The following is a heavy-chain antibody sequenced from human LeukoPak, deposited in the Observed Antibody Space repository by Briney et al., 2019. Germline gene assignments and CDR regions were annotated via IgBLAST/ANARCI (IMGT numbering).Heavy chain of an antibody. J-gene: IGHJ5*02. CDR2: IYYSGST. Sequence: SETLSLTCTISGGSITSSSSYWGWIRQPPGKGLEWIGSIYYSGSTYYNPSLKSRVTISVDTSKNQFSLKLSSVTAADTAVYYCASKNPRLNYDFWSGHNWFDPWGQGTLVTVSS. D-gene: IGHD3-3*01. CDR1: GGSITSSSSY. CDR3: ASKNPRLNYDFWSGHNWFDP. V-gene: IGHV4-39*01.